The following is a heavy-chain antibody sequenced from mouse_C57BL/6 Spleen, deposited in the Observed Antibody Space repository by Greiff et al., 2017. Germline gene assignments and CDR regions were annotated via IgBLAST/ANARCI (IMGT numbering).Heavy chain of an antibody. V-gene: IGHV1-62-3*01. CDR2: IDPNSGGT. CDR3: AISYYYGSSYDYAMDY. CDR1: GYTFTSYW. D-gene: IGHD1-1*01. Sequence: QVQLQQPVAELVKPGASVKLSCKASGYTFTSYWMHWVKQRPGRGLEWIGRIDPNSGGTKYNEKFKSKATLTVDKSSSTAYMQRSSLTYEDSAVYYCAISYYYGSSYDYAMDYWGQGTSVTVSS. J-gene: IGHJ4*01.